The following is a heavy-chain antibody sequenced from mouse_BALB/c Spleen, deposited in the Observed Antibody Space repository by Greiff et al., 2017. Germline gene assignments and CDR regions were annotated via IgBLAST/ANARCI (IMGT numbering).Heavy chain of an antibody. V-gene: IGHV8-12*01. D-gene: IGHD1-1*01. CDR3: ARVDYGSFAY. CDR1: GFSLSTSGMG. J-gene: IGHJ3*01. CDR2: IYWDDDK. Sequence: ESGPGILQPSQTLSLTCSFSGFSLSTSGMGVSWIRQPSGKGLEWLAHIYWDDDKRYNPSLKSRLTISKDTSSNQVFLKITSVDTADTATYYCARVDYGSFAYWGQGTLVTVSA.